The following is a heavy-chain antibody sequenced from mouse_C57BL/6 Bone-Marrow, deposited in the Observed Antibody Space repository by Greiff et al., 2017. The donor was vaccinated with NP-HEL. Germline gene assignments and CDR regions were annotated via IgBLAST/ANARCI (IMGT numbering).Heavy chain of an antibody. Sequence: EVQRVESGGGLVKPGGSLKLSCAASGFTFSSYAMSWVRQTPEKRLEWVATISDGGRYTYYPDNVKGRFTISRDNAKNNLYLQMSHLKSEDTAMYYCARDGLLMDYWGQGTSVTVSS. J-gene: IGHJ4*01. D-gene: IGHD2-1*01. V-gene: IGHV5-4*01. CDR1: GFTFSSYA. CDR2: ISDGGRYT. CDR3: ARDGLLMDY.